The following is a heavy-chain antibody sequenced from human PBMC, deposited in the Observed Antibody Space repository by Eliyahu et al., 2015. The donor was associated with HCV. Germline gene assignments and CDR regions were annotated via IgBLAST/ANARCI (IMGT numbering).Heavy chain of an antibody. Sequence: EVQLVESGGGLVKPGGSLXLSCAXXGXPFSSYSMNWVRQAPGKGLEWVSSISSSSSYIYYADSVKGRFTISRDNAKNSLYLQMNSLRAEDTAVYYCARVGYDSSGYYSGWGQGTLVTVSS. CDR3: ARVGYDSSGYYSG. CDR1: GXPFSSYS. CDR2: ISSSSSYI. D-gene: IGHD3-22*01. J-gene: IGHJ4*02. V-gene: IGHV3-21*01.